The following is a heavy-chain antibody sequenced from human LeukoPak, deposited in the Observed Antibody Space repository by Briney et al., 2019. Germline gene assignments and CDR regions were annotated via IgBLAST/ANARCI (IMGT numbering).Heavy chain of an antibody. CDR2: IFYNGSN. V-gene: IGHV4-39*01. J-gene: IGHJ4*02. D-gene: IGHD3-10*01. CDR1: GGSISSSNYY. CDR3: ARLPFLWFGEPMRGYFDY. Sequence: PSETLSLTCTVSGGSISSSNYYWGWIRQPPGKGLVWIGSIFYNGSNSHNPSLKSRVTISVDTSKNQFSLKLSSVTAADTAVYYCARLPFLWFGEPMRGYFDYWGQGTLVTVSS.